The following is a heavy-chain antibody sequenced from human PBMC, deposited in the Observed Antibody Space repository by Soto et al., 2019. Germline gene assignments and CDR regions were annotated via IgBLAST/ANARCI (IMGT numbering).Heavy chain of an antibody. V-gene: IGHV1-3*01. CDR3: ARDAYSSSWPIPLDY. CDR1: GYTFTSYA. J-gene: IGHJ4*02. Sequence: ASVKVSCKASGYTFTSYAMHWVRQAHGQRLEWMGWMNAGNGYTKYSQKFQGRVTITWDTSASTAYMELSSLRSEDTAVYYCARDAYSSSWPIPLDYWGQGTLVTVSS. D-gene: IGHD6-13*01. CDR2: MNAGNGYT.